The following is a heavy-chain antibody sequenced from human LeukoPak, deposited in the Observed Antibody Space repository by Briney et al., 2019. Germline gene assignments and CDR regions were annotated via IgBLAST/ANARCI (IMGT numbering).Heavy chain of an antibody. CDR3: AKDPHRDEWNVQVDY. CDR1: GFTFSSYA. CDR2: ISGSGGST. V-gene: IGHV3-23*01. Sequence: PGRSLRLSCAASGFTFSSYAMSWVRQAPGKGLEWVSAISGSGGSTYYADSVKGRFTISRDNSKNTLYLQMNSLRAEDTAVYYCAKDPHRDEWNVQVDYWGQGTLVTVSS. J-gene: IGHJ4*02. D-gene: IGHD1-1*01.